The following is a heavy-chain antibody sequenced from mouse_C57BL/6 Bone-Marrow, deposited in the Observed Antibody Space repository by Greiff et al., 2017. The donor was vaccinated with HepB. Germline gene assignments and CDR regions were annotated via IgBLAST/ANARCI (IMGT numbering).Heavy chain of an antibody. CDR3: ARDF. CDR2: ISDGGSYT. Sequence: EVQLQESGGGLVKPGGSLKLSCAASGFTFSSYAMSWVRQTPEKRLEWVATISDGGSYTYYPDNVKGRFTISRDNAKNNLYLQMSHLKSEDTAMYYCARDFWGTGTTVTVSS. J-gene: IGHJ1*03. V-gene: IGHV5-4*01. CDR1: GFTFSSYA.